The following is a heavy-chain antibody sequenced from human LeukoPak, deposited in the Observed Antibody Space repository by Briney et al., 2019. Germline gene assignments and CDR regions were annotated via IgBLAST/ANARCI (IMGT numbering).Heavy chain of an antibody. J-gene: IGHJ5*02. D-gene: IGHD3-16*01. Sequence: GGSLRLSCAASGFTLSSYWMSWVRQAPGRGLEWVANINRDGSEKYYVDSVKGRFTISRDNAKNSLYLQMNSLRAEDTSVYYCARVLAGGTNWFDPWGQGTLVTVSS. V-gene: IGHV3-7*02. CDR3: ARVLAGGTNWFDP. CDR1: GFTLSSYW. CDR2: INRDGSEK.